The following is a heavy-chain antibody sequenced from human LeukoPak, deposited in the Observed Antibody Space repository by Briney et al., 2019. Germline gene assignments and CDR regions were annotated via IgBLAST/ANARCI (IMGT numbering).Heavy chain of an antibody. J-gene: IGHJ4*02. V-gene: IGHV4-4*07. Sequence: PSETLSLTCTVSGGSISSYYWSWIRQPAGKGLEWIGRIYTSGSTNYNPSLKSRVTMSVDTSKNQFSLKLSSVTAADTAVYYCAKEDYYGSGRAVYFDYWGQGTLVTVSS. CDR3: AKEDYYGSGRAVYFDY. CDR2: IYTSGST. CDR1: GGSISSYY. D-gene: IGHD3-10*01.